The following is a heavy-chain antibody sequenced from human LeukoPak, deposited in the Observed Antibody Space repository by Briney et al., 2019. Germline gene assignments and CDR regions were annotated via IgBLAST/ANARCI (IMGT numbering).Heavy chain of an antibody. CDR2: INPSGGRT. Sequence: GASVKVSCKASGYSFTRYHMHWVRQAPGQGLEWMGIINPSGGRTTYAQNFQGRVTMTTDTSTSTLYMELSSLRSEDTAVYYCARRGYYGSGLYYYYGMDVWGQGTTVTVSS. J-gene: IGHJ6*02. CDR1: GYSFTRYH. D-gene: IGHD3-10*01. V-gene: IGHV1-46*01. CDR3: ARRGYYGSGLYYYYGMDV.